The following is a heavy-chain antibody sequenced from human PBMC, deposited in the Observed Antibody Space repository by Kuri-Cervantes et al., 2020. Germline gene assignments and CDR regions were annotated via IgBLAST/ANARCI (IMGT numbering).Heavy chain of an antibody. Sequence: GSLRLSCTVSGGSMSSYYWSWIRQPPGKGLEWIGYIYYSGSTNYNPSLKSRVTISVDTSKNQFSLKLSSVTAADTAVYYCARDVLADQSYGMDVWGQGTTVTVSS. CDR3: ARDVLADQSYGMDV. CDR1: GGSMSSYY. J-gene: IGHJ6*02. CDR2: IYYSGST. D-gene: IGHD3-3*01. V-gene: IGHV4-59*12.